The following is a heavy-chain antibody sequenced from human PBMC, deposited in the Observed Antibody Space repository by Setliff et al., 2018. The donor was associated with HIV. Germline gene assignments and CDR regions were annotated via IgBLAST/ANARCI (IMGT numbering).Heavy chain of an antibody. D-gene: IGHD1-1*01. V-gene: IGHV4-38-2*02. CDR2: IYYSGTT. CDR1: VYSIRSGYY. J-gene: IGHJ3*02. Sequence: SETLSLTCSVSVYSIRSGYYWAWIRQSPGKSLEWIASIYYSGTTYDNPSLKRRVTISVDTSKSQFSLRLSSVTAADTAVYYCARPRLWRDAFDIWGQGAMVTVSS. CDR3: ARPRLWRDAFDI.